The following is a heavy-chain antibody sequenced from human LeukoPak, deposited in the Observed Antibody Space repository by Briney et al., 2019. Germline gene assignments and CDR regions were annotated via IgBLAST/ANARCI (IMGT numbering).Heavy chain of an antibody. Sequence: ASVKVSCKASGYTFTSYDINWVRQATGHGLEWRGWMNPNSGNTGYPQKFQRRVTMTRKTSISTAYMELRSLRSEDTAAYYCARRAQGGWMPHFDYWGQGTLVTVSS. J-gene: IGHJ4*02. CDR1: GYTFTSYD. V-gene: IGHV1-8*01. CDR2: MNPNSGNT. CDR3: ARRAQGGWMPHFDY. D-gene: IGHD5-12*01.